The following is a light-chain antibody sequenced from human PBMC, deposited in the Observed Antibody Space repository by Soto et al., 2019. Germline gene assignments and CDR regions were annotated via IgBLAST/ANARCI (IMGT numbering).Light chain of an antibody. Sequence: EVVLTQSPGTLSLSPGERATLSCRASQSVRSSYVAWYQQKPGQAPRLLIYGASSRATGIPDRFSGSGSGTDFTLTISRLEPEDFAVYYGQQYGSSTFTFGPGTTVDIK. CDR2: GAS. J-gene: IGKJ3*01. CDR3: QQYGSSTFT. V-gene: IGKV3-20*01. CDR1: QSVRSSY.